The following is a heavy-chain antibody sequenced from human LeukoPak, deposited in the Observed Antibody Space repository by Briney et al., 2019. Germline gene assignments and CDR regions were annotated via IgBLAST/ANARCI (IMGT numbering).Heavy chain of an antibody. CDR1: GGTFISYA. CDR2: IIPIFGTA. V-gene: IGHV1-69*13. CDR3: ARDAAIAAAGTEWFDP. J-gene: IGHJ5*02. Sequence: SVKVSCKASGGTFISYAISWVRQAPGQGLEWMGGIIPIFGTANYAQKFQGRVTITADESTSTAYMELSSLRSEDTAVYYCARDAAIAAAGTEWFDPWGQGTLVTVSS. D-gene: IGHD6-13*01.